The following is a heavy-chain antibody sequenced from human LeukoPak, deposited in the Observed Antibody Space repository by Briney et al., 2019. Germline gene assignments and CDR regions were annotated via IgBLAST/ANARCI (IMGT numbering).Heavy chain of an antibody. D-gene: IGHD3-22*01. Sequence: SETLSLTCTVSGGSITRSDYYWGWIRQPPEKGLEWLGSISYSGSTYYNTSLRSRVTISVDTSKNQFSLKLNSVTATDTSVYYCARGAQTYYYDTSGYYFEYWGQGTLVTVSS. V-gene: IGHV4-39*01. CDR2: ISYSGST. CDR3: ARGAQTYYYDTSGYYFEY. CDR1: GGSITRSDYY. J-gene: IGHJ4*02.